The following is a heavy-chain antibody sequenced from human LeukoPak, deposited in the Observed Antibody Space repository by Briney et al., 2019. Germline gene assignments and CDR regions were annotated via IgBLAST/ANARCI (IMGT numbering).Heavy chain of an antibody. CDR2: IKQDGSEK. V-gene: IGHV3-7*01. CDR3: ARALNYYDSSGTPDY. D-gene: IGHD3-22*01. Sequence: GGSLRLSCAASGFTFSSYWMSWVRQAPGKGLEWVANIKQDGSEKYYVDSVKGRFTISRDNAKNSLYLQMNSLRAEDTAVYYCARALNYYDSSGTPDYWGQGTLVTVSS. J-gene: IGHJ4*02. CDR1: GFTFSSYW.